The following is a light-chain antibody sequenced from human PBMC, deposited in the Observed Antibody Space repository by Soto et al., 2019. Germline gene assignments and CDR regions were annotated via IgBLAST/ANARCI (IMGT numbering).Light chain of an antibody. V-gene: IGLV2-23*02. CDR3: CSYAGSSTPYV. Sequence: SALTQPASVSGSPGQSIPISCTGTSSDVGSYNLVSWYQQHPGKAPKLMIYEVSKRPSGFSNRFSGSKSGNTASLTISGLQAEDEADYYCCSYAGSSTPYVFGTGTKVTVL. CDR1: SSDVGSYNL. CDR2: EVS. J-gene: IGLJ1*01.